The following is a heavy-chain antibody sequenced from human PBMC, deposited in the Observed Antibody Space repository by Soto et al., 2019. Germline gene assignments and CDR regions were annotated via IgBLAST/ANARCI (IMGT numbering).Heavy chain of an antibody. Sequence: SMKVSCKASGGTFSSYSFSWVRQAPGQGLEWMGGIIPIFGTANYAQKFQGRVTITADESTSTAYMELSSLRSEDTAVYYCARCHPGGTPLESLLSKSSWFDPWG. V-gene: IGHV1-69*13. CDR1: GGTFSSYS. CDR3: ARCHPGGTPLESLLSKSSWFDP. J-gene: IGHJ5*02. D-gene: IGHD3-3*01. CDR2: IIPIFGTA.